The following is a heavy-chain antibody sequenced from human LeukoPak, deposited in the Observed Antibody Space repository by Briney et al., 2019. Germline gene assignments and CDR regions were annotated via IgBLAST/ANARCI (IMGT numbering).Heavy chain of an antibody. D-gene: IGHD6-25*01. J-gene: IGHJ4*02. Sequence: PSETLSLTCTVSGVSISSYYWSWIRQPPGKGLEWIGYIYYSGSTNYNPSLKSRVTISVDTSKNQFSLKLSSVTAADTAVYYCARDTVGYSSGGVDYWGQGTLVTVSS. CDR1: GVSISSYY. CDR3: ARDTVGYSSGGVDY. CDR2: IYYSGST. V-gene: IGHV4-59*01.